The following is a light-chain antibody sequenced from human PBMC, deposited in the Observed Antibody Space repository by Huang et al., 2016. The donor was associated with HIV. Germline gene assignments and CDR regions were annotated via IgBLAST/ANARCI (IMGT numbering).Light chain of an antibody. V-gene: IGKV3-15*01. Sequence: EIVMTQSPATLSVSPGERATLSCRASESVSTKLAWYQHKPGQAPRPLIYGASARATGCPARFSGSGSGTEFTLTISGLQSEDFAVYYCQQYDNWPFTFGQGTKLEIK. CDR3: QQYDNWPFT. CDR2: GAS. J-gene: IGKJ2*01. CDR1: ESVSTK.